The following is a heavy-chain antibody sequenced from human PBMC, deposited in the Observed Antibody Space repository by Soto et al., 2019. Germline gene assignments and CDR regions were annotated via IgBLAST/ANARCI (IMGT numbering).Heavy chain of an antibody. Sequence: ASVKVSCKAAGYTFTSYAMHWVRQAPGQRLEWMGWINAGNGNTKYSQKYQGRVTITRDTSASTAYMELNSLRAEDTAVYYCARASRNYYDSSGYLYYFDYWGQGTLVTVSS. J-gene: IGHJ4*02. CDR1: GYTFTSYA. CDR2: INAGNGNT. D-gene: IGHD3-22*01. V-gene: IGHV1-3*01. CDR3: ARASRNYYDSSGYLYYFDY.